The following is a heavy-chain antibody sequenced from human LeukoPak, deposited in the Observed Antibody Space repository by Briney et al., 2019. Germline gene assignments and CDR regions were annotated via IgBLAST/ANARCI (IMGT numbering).Heavy chain of an antibody. CDR2: INPDGSTT. Sequence: PGGSLRLSCAGTGFIFSNYWMHWVRQAPGKGLVWVSRINPDGSTTTYADSVKGRFTISRDNAKNTLSLQMNSLRAEDTAVYYCVRGSGGDGYSYWGDYWGQGTLVTVSP. J-gene: IGHJ4*02. D-gene: IGHD5-24*01. CDR1: GFIFSNYW. V-gene: IGHV3-74*01. CDR3: VRGSGGDGYSYWGDY.